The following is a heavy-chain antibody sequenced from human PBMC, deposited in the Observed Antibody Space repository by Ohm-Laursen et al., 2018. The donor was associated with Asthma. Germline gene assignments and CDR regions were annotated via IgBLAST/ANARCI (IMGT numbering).Heavy chain of an antibody. CDR2: ISSSSSTI. J-gene: IGHJ4*02. Sequence: GSLRLSCAASGFTFSSYSMNWVRQAPGKGLEWVSYISSSSSTIYYADSVKGRFTISRDNAKNSLYLQMNSLRAEDTAVYYCARQGCTDTVCYYYFDYWGQGTLVTVPS. D-gene: IGHD2-8*01. V-gene: IGHV3-48*01. CDR3: ARQGCTDTVCYYYFDY. CDR1: GFTFSSYS.